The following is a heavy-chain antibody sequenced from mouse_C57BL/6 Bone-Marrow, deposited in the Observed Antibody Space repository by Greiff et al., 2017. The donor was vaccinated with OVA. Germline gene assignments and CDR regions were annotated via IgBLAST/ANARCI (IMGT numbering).Heavy chain of an antibody. Sequence: EVQLVESGGGLVKPGGSLKLSCAASGFTFSSYTMSWVRQTPEKRLEWVATISGGGGNTYYPDSVKGRFTISRDNAKNTLYLQMSSLRSEDTALYYCARGGKFITTDYFDYWGQGTTLTVSS. CDR2: ISGGGGNT. CDR1: GFTFSSYT. J-gene: IGHJ2*01. V-gene: IGHV5-9*01. CDR3: ARGGKFITTDYFDY. D-gene: IGHD1-1*01.